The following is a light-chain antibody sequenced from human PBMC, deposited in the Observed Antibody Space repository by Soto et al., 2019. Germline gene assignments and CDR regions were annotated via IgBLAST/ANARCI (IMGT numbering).Light chain of an antibody. CDR2: DAS. CDR3: QQRSRA. J-gene: IGKJ1*01. CDR1: QSVSSY. V-gene: IGKV3-11*01. Sequence: EIVLTQSPATLSLSPGERATLSCRASQSVSSYLAWYQQKPGQAPRLLIYDASNRATGIPARFSGSGSGTDFTLTISRLEPEDFAVYYCQQRSRAFGQGTKVEIK.